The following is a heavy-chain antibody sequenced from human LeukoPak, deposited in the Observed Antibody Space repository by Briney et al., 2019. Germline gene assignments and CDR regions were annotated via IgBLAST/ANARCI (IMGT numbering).Heavy chain of an antibody. Sequence: TSETLSLTCTFSGGSNDHWCSWVRQPQGKGLEWIGEIYHSGGTNFNPSLKSRVTLPVDKSKNQVSLKLTSVTAADTAIYYCAKNFDSWGQGTLVTVSS. J-gene: IGHJ4*02. V-gene: IGHV4-4*02. CDR3: AKNFDS. CDR2: IYHSGGT. CDR1: GGSNDHW.